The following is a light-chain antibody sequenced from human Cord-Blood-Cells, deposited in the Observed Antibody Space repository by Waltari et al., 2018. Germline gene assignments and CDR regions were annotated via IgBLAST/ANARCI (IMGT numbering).Light chain of an antibody. CDR2: GAS. V-gene: IGKV3-20*01. CDR1: QSVSSSY. Sequence: EIVLTQSPGTLSLSPGERATLSCRASQSVSSSYLAWYQQKPGQAPRLLIYGASSRATCIPDRFSGSGSGTDFTLTSSRLEPEDFAVYYCQQYGSSPGTFGQGTKLEIK. CDR3: QQYGSSPGT. J-gene: IGKJ2*01.